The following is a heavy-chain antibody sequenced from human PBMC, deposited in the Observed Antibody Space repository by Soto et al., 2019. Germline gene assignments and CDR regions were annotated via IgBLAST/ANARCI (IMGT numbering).Heavy chain of an antibody. J-gene: IGHJ4*02. D-gene: IGHD6-6*01. CDR3: ARDLFRSSSSSHPDY. CDR1: GFTFSSYA. V-gene: IGHV3-30*04. CDR2: ISYDGSNK. Sequence: GGSLRLSCAASGFTFSSYAMHWVRQAPGKGLEWVAVISYDGSNKYYADSVKGRFTISRDNSKNTLYLQMNSLRAEDAAVYYCARDLFRSSSSSHPDYWGQGTLVTVSS.